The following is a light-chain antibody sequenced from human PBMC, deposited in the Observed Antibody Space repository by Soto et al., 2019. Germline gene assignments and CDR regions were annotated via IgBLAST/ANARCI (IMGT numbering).Light chain of an antibody. Sequence: QSALTQPASVSGSPGQSITISCTGTSSDVGGYNYVSWYQQHPGKAPKLMIYAVTDRPSGVSSRFSGSKSGNTASLTISGLRAEDEADYYCSSYTSSSPLFGTGTKV. CDR2: AVT. CDR3: SSYTSSSPL. J-gene: IGLJ1*01. V-gene: IGLV2-14*01. CDR1: SSDVGGYNY.